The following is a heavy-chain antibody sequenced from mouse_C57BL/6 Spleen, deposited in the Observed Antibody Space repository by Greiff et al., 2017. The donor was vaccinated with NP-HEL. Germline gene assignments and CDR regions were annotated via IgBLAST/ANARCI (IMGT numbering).Heavy chain of an antibody. CDR1: GYTFTSYW. CDR3: ARWTGSNYEHFDV. Sequence: QVQLQQPGAELVMPGASVKLSCKASGYTFTSYWMHWVKQRPGQGLEWIGEIDPSDSYTNYNQKFKGKSTLTVDKSSSTAYMQLSSLTSEDSAVYYCARWTGSNYEHFDVWGTGTTVTVAS. D-gene: IGHD2-5*01. CDR2: IDPSDSYT. J-gene: IGHJ1*03. V-gene: IGHV1-69*01.